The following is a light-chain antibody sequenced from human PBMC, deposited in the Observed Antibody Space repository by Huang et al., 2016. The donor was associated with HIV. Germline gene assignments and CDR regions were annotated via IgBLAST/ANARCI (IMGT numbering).Light chain of an antibody. CDR2: GAS. Sequence: EIVMTQSPATLSLSPGERATLSCRASQSVSSNLAWYQHKPGQAPRLLIYGASTRASGIPARFSGRGSGTEFTLTISSLQSVDFAVYYCQQYHNWPPLTFGQGTKLEIK. V-gene: IGKV3-15*01. CDR3: QQYHNWPPLT. CDR1: QSVSSN. J-gene: IGKJ2*01.